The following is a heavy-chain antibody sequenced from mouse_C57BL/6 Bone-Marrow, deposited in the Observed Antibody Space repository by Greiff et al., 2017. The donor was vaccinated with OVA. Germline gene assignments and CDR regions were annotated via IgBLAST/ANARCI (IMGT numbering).Heavy chain of an antibody. CDR3: ARQSDY. CDR1: GYTFTDYY. J-gene: IGHJ2*01. Sequence: EVKVVESGPVLVKPGASVKMSCKASGYTFTDYYMNWVKQSHGKSLEWIGVINPYNGGTSYNQKFKGKATLTVDKSSSTAYMELNSLTSEDSAVYYCARQSDYWGQGTTLTVSS. V-gene: IGHV1-19*01. CDR2: INPYNGGT.